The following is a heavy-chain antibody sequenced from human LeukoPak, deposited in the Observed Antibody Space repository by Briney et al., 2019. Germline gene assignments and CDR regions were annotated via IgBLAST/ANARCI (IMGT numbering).Heavy chain of an antibody. J-gene: IGHJ6*03. V-gene: IGHV3-23*01. Sequence: PGGSLRLSCAASGFTFSSYGMSWVRQAPGKGLEWVSAISGSGGSTYYADSVKGRFTISRDNSKNTLYLQMNSLRAEDTAVYYCAKRRDYDILTGYSIYYYYYYMDVWGKGTTVTISS. CDR3: AKRRDYDILTGYSIYYYYYYMDV. D-gene: IGHD3-9*01. CDR2: ISGSGGST. CDR1: GFTFSSYG.